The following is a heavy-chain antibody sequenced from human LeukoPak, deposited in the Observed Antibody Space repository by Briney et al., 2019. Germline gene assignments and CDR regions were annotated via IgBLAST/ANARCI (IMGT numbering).Heavy chain of an antibody. CDR2: IWDDGSNK. Sequence: GGSLRLSCAASGFTFSGFGMHWVRQAPGKGLEWVAVIWDDGSNKYYADSVKGRFTISRDNPKDTLYVQMNSLRVEDTAVYYCARGRGADYGGNSGYFDYWGQGTLVTVSS. D-gene: IGHD4-23*01. CDR1: GFTFSGFG. J-gene: IGHJ4*02. V-gene: IGHV3-33*01. CDR3: ARGRGADYGGNSGYFDY.